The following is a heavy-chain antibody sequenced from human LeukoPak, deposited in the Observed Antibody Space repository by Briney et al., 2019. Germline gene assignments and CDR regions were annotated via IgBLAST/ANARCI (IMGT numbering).Heavy chain of an antibody. V-gene: IGHV3-74*01. Sequence: GGSLRLSCAASGFTFSSCWMHWVRLAPGKGLVWVSRINSDGSSTNYADSVKGRFPISRDNAKNTLYLQMNSLRAEDTAVYYCARASSYYMDVWGKGTTVTVSS. CDR1: GFTFSSCW. CDR3: ARASSYYMDV. D-gene: IGHD6-13*01. J-gene: IGHJ6*03. CDR2: INSDGSST.